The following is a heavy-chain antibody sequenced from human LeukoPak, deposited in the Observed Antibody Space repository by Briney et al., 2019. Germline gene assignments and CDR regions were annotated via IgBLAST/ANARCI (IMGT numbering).Heavy chain of an antibody. D-gene: IGHD6-19*01. J-gene: IGHJ2*01. CDR3: ARDEVAGMGNWYFDL. V-gene: IGHV1-18*01. CDR2: ISAYNGNT. Sequence: GASVKVSCKASGYTFTSYGISWVRQAPGQGLEWMGWISAYNGNTNYAQKLQGRVTMTTDTSTSTAYMELRSLRSDDTAVYYCARDEVAGMGNWYFDLWGRGTLVTVSS. CDR1: GYTFTSYG.